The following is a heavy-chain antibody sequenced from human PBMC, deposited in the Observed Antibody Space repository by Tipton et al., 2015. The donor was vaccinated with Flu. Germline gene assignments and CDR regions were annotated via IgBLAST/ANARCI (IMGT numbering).Heavy chain of an antibody. J-gene: IGHJ6*02. CDR1: GYTFTGYY. CDR2: INPNSGGT. V-gene: IGHV1-2*06. CDR3: ARSPVLRYFDGAYGMDV. Sequence: QLVQSGAEVKKPGASVKVSCKASGYTFTGYYMHWVRQAPGQGLEWMGRINPNSGGTNYAQKFQGRVTMTRDTSISTAYMELGRLRSDDTAVYYCARSPVLRYFDGAYGMDVWGQGPTGTVSS. D-gene: IGHD3-9*01.